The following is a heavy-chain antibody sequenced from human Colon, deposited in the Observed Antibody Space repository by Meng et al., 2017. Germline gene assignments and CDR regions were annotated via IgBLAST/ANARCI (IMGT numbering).Heavy chain of an antibody. Sequence: QVLLVQSGAEVKEPGASVKVSCHASGYSFTAHYINWVRQAPGQGLEWMGRIIPNSGVTIYAQKFQGRVTMTRDMSINAAFMELRGLRSDDTAVYYCARDGQKWNNDYWGHATLVTVSS. V-gene: IGHV1-2*06. CDR3: ARDGQKWNNDY. CDR2: IIPNSGVT. J-gene: IGHJ4*01. D-gene: IGHD1/OR15-1a*01. CDR1: GYSFTAHY.